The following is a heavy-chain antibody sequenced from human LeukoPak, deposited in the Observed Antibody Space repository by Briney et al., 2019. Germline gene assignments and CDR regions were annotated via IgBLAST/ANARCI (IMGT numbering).Heavy chain of an antibody. CDR1: GFSFSGYW. Sequence: PGGSLRLSCAASGFSFSGYWLHWVRQAPGKGLVWVSRINSDGSITTYADSVKGRFTISRDNAKNTMYLQMNSLRAEDTAAYYCARDRVYCGSTSCNAYYFDYWGQGTLVTVSS. D-gene: IGHD2-2*01. CDR3: ARDRVYCGSTSCNAYYFDY. CDR2: INSDGSIT. V-gene: IGHV3-74*01. J-gene: IGHJ4*02.